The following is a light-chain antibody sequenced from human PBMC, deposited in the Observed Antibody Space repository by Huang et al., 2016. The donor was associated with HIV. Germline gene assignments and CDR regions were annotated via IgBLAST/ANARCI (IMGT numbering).Light chain of an antibody. J-gene: IGKJ2*02. CDR2: LGS. CDR3: TQGLQSHPST. CDR1: QSLLDSNGYSY. V-gene: IGKV2-28*01. Sequence: DIVMTPSPLSLAVTPGEPASISCRSSQSLLDSNGYSYLEWYLQKPGQSPQLLSYLGSNRASGVPDMFRGGGSGSGTDCTLKNSRVAAEGVEVYYFTQGLQSHPSTFGQGTKLEIK.